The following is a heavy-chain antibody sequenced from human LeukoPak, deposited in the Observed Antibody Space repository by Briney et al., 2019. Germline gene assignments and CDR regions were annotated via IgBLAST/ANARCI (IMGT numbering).Heavy chain of an antibody. CDR1: GGSISSSSYY. D-gene: IGHD1-26*01. J-gene: IGHJ4*02. Sequence: SETLSLTCTVSGGSISSSSYYWGWIRQPPGKGLEWIGSIYYSGNTYHNPPLKSRVTISVDTSKNQFSLKLTSVTAADTAVYYCARHGDGESGSYYPLGYWGQGTLVTVSS. CDR3: ARHGDGESGSYYPLGY. V-gene: IGHV4-39*01. CDR2: IYYSGNT.